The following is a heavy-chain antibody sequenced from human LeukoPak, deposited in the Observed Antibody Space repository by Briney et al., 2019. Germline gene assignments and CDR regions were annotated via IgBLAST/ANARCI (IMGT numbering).Heavy chain of an antibody. CDR1: GSSFTNYW. V-gene: IGHV5-51*01. J-gene: IGHJ4*02. D-gene: IGHD4-17*01. CDR2: IDAGDYDT. CDR3: ARHPPGYGDSPFDY. Sequence: GESLQISCQCSGSSFTNYWIGWVRQLPGKGLEWMGTIDAGDYDTRYSPSFQGQVTISVDKSISTAYLQWSSLKASNTAMYYCARHPPGYGDSPFDYWGQGTLVTVSS.